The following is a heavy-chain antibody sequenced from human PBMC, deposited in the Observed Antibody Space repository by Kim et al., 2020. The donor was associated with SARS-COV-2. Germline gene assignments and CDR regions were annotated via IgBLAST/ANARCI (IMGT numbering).Heavy chain of an antibody. CDR2: ISAYNGNT. J-gene: IGHJ4*02. V-gene: IGHV1-18*01. Sequence: ASVKVSCKASGYTFTSYGISWVRQAPGQGLEWMGWISAYNGNTNYAQKLQGRVTMTTDTSTSTAYMELRSLRSDDTAVYYCARVAINIAAAGIYFDYWGQGTLVTVSS. D-gene: IGHD6-13*01. CDR3: ARVAINIAAAGIYFDY. CDR1: GYTFTSYG.